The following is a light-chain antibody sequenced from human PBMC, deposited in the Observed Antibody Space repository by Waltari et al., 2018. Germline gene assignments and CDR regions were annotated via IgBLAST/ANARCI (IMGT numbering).Light chain of an antibody. J-gene: IGKJ5*01. CDR3: QQLNSYPSIT. V-gene: IGKV1-9*01. CDR1: QGIRSF. CDR2: GAS. Sequence: DIQLTQSPSFLSASVGDRVTITCRASQGIRSFLAWYQQKPGKAPKLLIYGASTLQSGVPSRFSGSGSGTEFTLTISSLQPEDFATYYCQQLNSYPSITFGQGTRLEIK.